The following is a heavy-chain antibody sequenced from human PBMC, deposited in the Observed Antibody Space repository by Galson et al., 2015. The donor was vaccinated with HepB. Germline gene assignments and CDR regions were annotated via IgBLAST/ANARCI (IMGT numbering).Heavy chain of an antibody. CDR3: VRDGIYCEGGWCHPY. CDR1: GFTFSSYE. V-gene: IGHV3-48*03. D-gene: IGHD2-21*01. Sequence: SLRLSCAASGFTFSSYEMHWVRQAPGKGLEWVSYITNGGSNMYYADSVKGRFSISRDNAKNSLYLQMSSLRAEDTAVYHCVRDGIYCEGGWCHPYWGQGTLVSVSS. CDR2: ITNGGSNM. J-gene: IGHJ4*02.